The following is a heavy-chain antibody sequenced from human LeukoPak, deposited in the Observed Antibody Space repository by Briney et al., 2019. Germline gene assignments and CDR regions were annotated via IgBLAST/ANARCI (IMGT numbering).Heavy chain of an antibody. CDR3: ARGEAGDFIDY. CDR1: GFTISGNY. CDR2: IYSGGST. V-gene: IGHV3-66*01. J-gene: IGHJ4*02. Sequence: PGGSLRLSCGASGFTISGNYMSWVRQAPGKGLEWVSVIYSGGSTYYADSVKGRFTISRDNSKNTLYLQMNSLRAEDTAVYYCARGEAGDFIDYWGQGTLVTVSS. D-gene: IGHD7-27*01.